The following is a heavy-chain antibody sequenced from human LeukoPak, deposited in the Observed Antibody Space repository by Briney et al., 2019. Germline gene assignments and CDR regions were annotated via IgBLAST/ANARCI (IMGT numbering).Heavy chain of an antibody. Sequence: SGTLSLTCAVSGGSISSSNWWSWVRQPPGKGLEWIGEIYHTGSTNYNPSLKSRVTISVDKSKNQFSLKLSSVTAADTAVYYCARVESVVVVPANPSGVDAFDVWGRGTMVTVSS. D-gene: IGHD2-2*01. J-gene: IGHJ3*01. V-gene: IGHV4-4*02. CDR2: IYHTGST. CDR3: ARVESVVVVPANPSGVDAFDV. CDR1: GGSISSSNW.